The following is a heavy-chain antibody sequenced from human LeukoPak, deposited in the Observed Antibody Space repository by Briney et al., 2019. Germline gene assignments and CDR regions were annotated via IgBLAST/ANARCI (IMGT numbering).Heavy chain of an antibody. CDR2: ISTSGSTI. V-gene: IGHV3-11*01. J-gene: IGHJ4*02. CDR3: AIDNDHGDYVPLYCIDY. D-gene: IGHD4-17*01. Sequence: GGSLRLSCAASRFTVSDYYMSWIRQATGKGLEWVSYISTSGSTIYYADSVKGRFTISRDNARNSLYLQMNSLRAEDTAVYYCAIDNDHGDYVPLYCIDYWGQRTLVTVSS. CDR1: RFTVSDYY.